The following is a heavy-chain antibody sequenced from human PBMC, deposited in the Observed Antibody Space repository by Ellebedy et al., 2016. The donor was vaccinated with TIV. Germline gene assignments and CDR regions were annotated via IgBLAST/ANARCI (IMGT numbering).Heavy chain of an antibody. CDR1: GFTFSTYG. Sequence: GGSLRLXXAASGFTFSTYGMNWVRQAPGKGLEWVSSISSSSSYIYYADSVKGRFTISRDNAKNSLYLQMNSLTAEDTAVYFCARVVQTSCCAFEYWGQGSLVTVSS. CDR2: ISSSSSYI. D-gene: IGHD4/OR15-4a*01. CDR3: ARVVQTSCCAFEY. J-gene: IGHJ4*02. V-gene: IGHV3-21*04.